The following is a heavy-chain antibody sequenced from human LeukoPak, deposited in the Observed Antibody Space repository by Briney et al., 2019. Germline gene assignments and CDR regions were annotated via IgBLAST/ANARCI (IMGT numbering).Heavy chain of an antibody. CDR2: ISSSSSYI. D-gene: IGHD4-17*01. CDR3: ARAHDYGDYYYYMDV. Sequence: GGSLRLSCAASGFTFSSYSMNWVRQAPGKGLEWVSSISSSSSYIYYADSVKGRFTISRDNAKNSLYLQMNSLRAEDTAVYYCARAHDYGDYYYYMDVWGKGTTVTVSS. J-gene: IGHJ6*03. V-gene: IGHV3-21*01. CDR1: GFTFSSYS.